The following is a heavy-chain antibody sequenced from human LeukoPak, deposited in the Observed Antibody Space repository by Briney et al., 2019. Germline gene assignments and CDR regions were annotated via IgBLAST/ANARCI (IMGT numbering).Heavy chain of an antibody. CDR1: GGSISSGDYY. J-gene: IGHJ3*02. CDR3: ARWKGLSDAFDI. Sequence: SETLSLTCTVSGGSISSGDYYWSWIRQPPGKGLEWIGYIYYSGSTYYNPSLKSRVTISVDTSKNQFSLKLSSVIAADTAVYYCARWKGLSDAFDIWGQGTMVTVSS. CDR2: IYYSGST. D-gene: IGHD1-1*01. V-gene: IGHV4-30-4*01.